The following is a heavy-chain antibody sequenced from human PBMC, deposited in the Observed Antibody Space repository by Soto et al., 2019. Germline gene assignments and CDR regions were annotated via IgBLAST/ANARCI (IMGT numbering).Heavy chain of an antibody. Sequence: EVQLVESGGSVVRPGGSLRLSCAASGFTFDDHGLSWVRQTPGKGLEWVSHINWNGASTDYADSVKGRFTISRDNAKNSLYLQMNSLRAEDTALYYCARSPTISVVGTGYVAYWGQGTLVTVSS. D-gene: IGHD6-19*01. J-gene: IGHJ4*02. CDR1: GFTFDDHG. V-gene: IGHV3-20*04. CDR2: INWNGAST. CDR3: ARSPTISVVGTGYVAY.